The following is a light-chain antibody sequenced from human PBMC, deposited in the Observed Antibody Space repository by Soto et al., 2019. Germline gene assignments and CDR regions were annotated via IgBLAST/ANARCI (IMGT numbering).Light chain of an antibody. Sequence: QSALTQPASVSGSPGQSITISCTGSSSDVGSYNLVSWYQKYPGTAPKLIIYEGSKRPSGISIRFSGSKSGNTASLTISGLQAEDEADYFCCSYAGSRTPVVFGGGTQLTVL. CDR2: EGS. J-gene: IGLJ2*01. CDR3: CSYAGSRTPVV. V-gene: IGLV2-23*01. CDR1: SSDVGSYNL.